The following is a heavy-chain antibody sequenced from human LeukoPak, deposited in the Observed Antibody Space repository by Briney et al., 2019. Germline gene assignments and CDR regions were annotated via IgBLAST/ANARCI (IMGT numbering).Heavy chain of an antibody. Sequence: SETLSLTCAVYGGSFSGYYWSWIRQPPGKGLEWIGEINHSGSTNYNPSLKSRVTISVDTSKNQFSLKLSSVTAADTAVYYCARHMRYYYGSGSFDYWGQGTLVTVSS. D-gene: IGHD3-10*01. V-gene: IGHV4-34*01. J-gene: IGHJ4*02. CDR3: ARHMRYYYGSGSFDY. CDR2: INHSGST. CDR1: GGSFSGYY.